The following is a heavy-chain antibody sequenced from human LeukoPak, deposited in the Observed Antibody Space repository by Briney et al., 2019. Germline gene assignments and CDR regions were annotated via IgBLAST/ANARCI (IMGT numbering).Heavy chain of an antibody. CDR3: ARAPPDIVATSGDY. Sequence: GASVKVSCKASGGTFSSYAISWVRQAPGQGLEWMGGIIPIFGTANYAQKFQGRVTITADKSTSTAYMELSSLRSEDTAVYYCARAPPDIVATSGDYWGQGTLVTVSS. CDR2: IIPIFGTA. CDR1: GGTFSSYA. J-gene: IGHJ4*02. V-gene: IGHV1-69*06. D-gene: IGHD5-12*01.